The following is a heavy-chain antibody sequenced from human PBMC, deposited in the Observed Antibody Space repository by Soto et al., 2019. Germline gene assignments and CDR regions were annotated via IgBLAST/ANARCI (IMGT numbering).Heavy chain of an antibody. Sequence: GKGLEWVTIISYDGSNKYYADSVKGRFTISRDNSKNTLYLQMNSLRAEDTAVYYCAKDLGYDYIWGSNFYYMDVWGKGTTVTVTS. CDR2: ISYDGSNK. V-gene: IGHV3-30*18. J-gene: IGHJ6*03. D-gene: IGHD3-16*01. CDR3: AKDLGYDYIWGSNFYYMDV.